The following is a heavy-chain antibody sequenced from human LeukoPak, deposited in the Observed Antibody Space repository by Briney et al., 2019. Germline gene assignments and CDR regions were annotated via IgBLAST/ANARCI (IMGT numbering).Heavy chain of an antibody. CDR3: ARVTGLPNLDY. CDR2: INSDGSST. J-gene: IGHJ4*02. D-gene: IGHD1-14*01. V-gene: IGHV3-74*01. CDR1: GFTFSSYW. Sequence: GGSLRLSCAASGFTFSSYWMHWVRQAPGKGLVWVSRINSDGSSTTYADSVKGRFTISRDNAKNTLYLQMNSLRAEDAAVYYCARVTGLPNLDYWGQGALVTVSS.